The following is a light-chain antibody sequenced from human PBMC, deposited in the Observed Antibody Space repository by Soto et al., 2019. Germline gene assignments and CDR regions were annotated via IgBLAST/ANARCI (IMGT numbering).Light chain of an antibody. CDR2: SNN. CDR3: AAWDDSLNGRV. J-gene: IGLJ3*02. CDR1: SSNIGSNT. V-gene: IGLV1-44*01. Sequence: QAVVTQPPSASGTPGKRVTISCSGSSSNIGSNTVSWFQQLPLSAPKLLIYSNNQRPSGVPDRFSGSKSATSASLAISGLQSEDEADYYCAAWDDSLNGRVFGGGTKLTVL.